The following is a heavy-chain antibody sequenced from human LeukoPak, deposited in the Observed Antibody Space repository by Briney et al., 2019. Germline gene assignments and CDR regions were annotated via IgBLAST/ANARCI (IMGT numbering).Heavy chain of an antibody. CDR3: SSSGVEEWQGLHF. Sequence: ASVTVSCTVSGYTLSELSMHWVRQSPGKGLEWMGGFDVAETDTIYAQKFQGRVTMTEDTSTDTAYMELNSLSSKDTAVYYCSSSGVEEWQGLHFWGQGTLVTVSS. J-gene: IGHJ4*02. CDR2: FDVAETDT. V-gene: IGHV1-24*01. CDR1: GYTLSELS. D-gene: IGHD3-3*01.